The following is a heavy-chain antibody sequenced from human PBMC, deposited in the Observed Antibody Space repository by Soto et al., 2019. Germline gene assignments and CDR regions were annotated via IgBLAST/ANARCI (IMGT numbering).Heavy chain of an antibody. V-gene: IGHV1-46*03. CDR3: ARSGGSATAHKYYFDY. CDR1: GYTFTSYY. J-gene: IGHJ4*02. Sequence: EASVKVSCKASGYTFTSYYMHWVRQAPGQGLEWMGIINPSGGSTSYAQKFQGRVTMTRDTSTSTVYMELSSLRSEDTAVYYCARSGGSATAHKYYFDYWGQGTLVTVSS. CDR2: INPSGGST. D-gene: IGHD2-15*01.